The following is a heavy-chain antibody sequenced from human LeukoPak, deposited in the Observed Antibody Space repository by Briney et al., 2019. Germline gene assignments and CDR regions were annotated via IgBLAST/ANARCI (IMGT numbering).Heavy chain of an antibody. CDR1: GFTFSSYE. D-gene: IGHD3-10*01. J-gene: IGHJ5*02. Sequence: GGSLRLSCAASGFTFSSYEMNWVRQAPGKGLEWVSYISSSGSTIYYADSVKGRFTISRDNAKNSLYLQMNSLRAEDTAVYYCARALLDGSGSYYTENWFDPWGQGTLVTVSS. CDR3: ARALLDGSGSYYTENWFDP. CDR2: ISSSGSTI. V-gene: IGHV3-48*03.